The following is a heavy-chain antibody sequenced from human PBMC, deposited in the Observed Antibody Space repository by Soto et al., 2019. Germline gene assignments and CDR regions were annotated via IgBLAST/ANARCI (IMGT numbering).Heavy chain of an antibody. V-gene: IGHV3-48*03. Sequence: SCAASGSTFSSYEMNWVRQAPGKGLEWVSYISSSGSTIYYADSVKGRFTISRDNAKNSLYLQMNSLRAEDTAVYYCARGADCSSTSCYTVWYYYCGMDVWGQGTTVTVSS. J-gene: IGHJ6*02. D-gene: IGHD2-2*02. CDR1: GSTFSSYE. CDR2: ISSSGSTI. CDR3: ARGADCSSTSCYTVWYYYCGMDV.